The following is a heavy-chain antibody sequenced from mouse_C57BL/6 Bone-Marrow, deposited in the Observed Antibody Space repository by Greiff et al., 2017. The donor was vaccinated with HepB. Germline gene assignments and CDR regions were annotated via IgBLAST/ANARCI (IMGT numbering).Heavy chain of an antibody. CDR3: ARITTVVPYYFDY. V-gene: IGHV2-2*01. J-gene: IGHJ2*01. CDR2: IWSGGST. Sequence: VQLVESGPGLVQPSQSLSITCTVSGFSLTSYGVHWVRQSPGKGLEWLGVIWSGGSTDYNAAFISRLSISKDNSKSQVFFKMNSLQADDTAIYYCARITTVVPYYFDYWGQGTTLTVSS. CDR1: GFSLTSYG. D-gene: IGHD1-1*01.